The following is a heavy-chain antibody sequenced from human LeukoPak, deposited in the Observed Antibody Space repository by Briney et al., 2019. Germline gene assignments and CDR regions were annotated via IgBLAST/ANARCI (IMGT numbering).Heavy chain of an antibody. Sequence: SETLSLTCTVSGVSISSYYWSWIRQPPGKGLEWIGYIYYSGSTNYNPSLKSRVTISVDTSKNQFSLKLSSVTAADTAVYYCARDKLIPGYSSSWSYFDYWGQGTLVTVSS. CDR3: ARDKLIPGYSSSWSYFDY. CDR1: GVSISSYY. D-gene: IGHD6-13*01. J-gene: IGHJ4*02. CDR2: IYYSGST. V-gene: IGHV4-59*01.